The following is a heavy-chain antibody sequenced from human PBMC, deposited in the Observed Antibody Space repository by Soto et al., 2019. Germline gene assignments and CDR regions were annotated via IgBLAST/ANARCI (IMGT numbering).Heavy chain of an antibody. V-gene: IGHV3-7*01. CDR1: GFTFSSYW. CDR3: ARGVLCGGDCRGPDAFDI. D-gene: IGHD2-21*01. J-gene: IGHJ3*02. CDR2: IKQDGSEK. Sequence: EVQLVESGGGLVQPGGSLRLSCAASGFTFSSYWMSWVRQAPGKGLEWVANIKQDGSEKYYVDSVKGRFTISRDNAKNSLYLQMNSLRAEDTAVYYCARGVLCGGDCRGPDAFDIWGQGTMVTVSS.